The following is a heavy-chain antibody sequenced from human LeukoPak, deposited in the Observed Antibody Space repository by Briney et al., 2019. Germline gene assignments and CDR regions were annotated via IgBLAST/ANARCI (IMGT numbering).Heavy chain of an antibody. V-gene: IGHV3-23*01. J-gene: IGHJ4*02. CDR1: GFTFSSYA. Sequence: GGSLRLSCAASGFTFSSYAMSWVRQAPGKGLEWVSAISGSGGSTYYGDSVKGRFTISRDDSKNMLYLQMNSLRAEDTAIYYCAKDRLNYGSGTCSDWGQGTPVTVSS. CDR2: ISGSGGST. CDR3: AKDRLNYGSGTCSD. D-gene: IGHD3-10*01.